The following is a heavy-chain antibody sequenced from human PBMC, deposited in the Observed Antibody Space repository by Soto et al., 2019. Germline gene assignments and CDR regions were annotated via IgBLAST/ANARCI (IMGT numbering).Heavy chain of an antibody. V-gene: IGHV3-23*01. CDR1: GVTFSNYV. J-gene: IGHJ4*02. CDR3: ARGLYDNSGYYCRN. Sequence: HLGRGLRHSCAAAGVTFSNYVMSWVRQAPGNGLEWVSSHSSGCGTPYYGDSLEGRFIISRDNSRDTLYLQMHCLPVDHTPVYFCARGLYDNSGYYCRNWGKGTLVTVSS. CDR2: HSSGCGTP. D-gene: IGHD3-22*01.